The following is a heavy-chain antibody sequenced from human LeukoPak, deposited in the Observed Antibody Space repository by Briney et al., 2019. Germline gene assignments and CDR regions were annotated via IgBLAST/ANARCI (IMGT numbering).Heavy chain of an antibody. D-gene: IGHD3-22*01. CDR3: ARTGYYDSSGYYYRMNYYYYMDV. Sequence: ASVKVSCKASGYTFTSYGISWVRQAPGQGLEWMGWISAYNGNTNYAQKLQGRVTMTTDTSTSTAYMELRSLRSDDTAVYYCARTGYYDSSGYYYRMNYYYYMDVWGKGTTVTVSS. V-gene: IGHV1-18*01. CDR2: ISAYNGNT. J-gene: IGHJ6*03. CDR1: GYTFTSYG.